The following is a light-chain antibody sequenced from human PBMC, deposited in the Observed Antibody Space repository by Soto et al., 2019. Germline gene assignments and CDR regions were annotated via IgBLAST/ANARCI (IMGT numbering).Light chain of an antibody. Sequence: QSALTQPASVSGSPGQSITISCTGTSSDVGSYNLVSWYQQHPGKAPKLMIYEVSKRPSGVSNRFSGSKSGNSASLAISGLQSEDEANYYCATWDDSLNGFFLFGSGTKVTVL. CDR2: EVS. J-gene: IGLJ1*01. V-gene: IGLV2-14*02. CDR3: ATWDDSLNGFFL. CDR1: SSDVGSYNL.